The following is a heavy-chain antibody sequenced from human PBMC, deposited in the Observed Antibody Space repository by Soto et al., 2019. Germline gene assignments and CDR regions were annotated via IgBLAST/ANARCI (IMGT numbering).Heavy chain of an antibody. CDR2: IIPIFGTA. CDR3: ARDGGYSSSWSKYYFDY. V-gene: IGHV1-69*13. D-gene: IGHD6-13*01. Sequence: SVKVSCKASGGTFSSYAISWVRQAPGQGLEWMGGIIPIFGTANYAQKFQGRVTITADESTSTAYMELSSLRSEDTAVYYCARDGGYSSSWSKYYFDYWGQGTLVTVSS. J-gene: IGHJ4*02. CDR1: GGTFSSYA.